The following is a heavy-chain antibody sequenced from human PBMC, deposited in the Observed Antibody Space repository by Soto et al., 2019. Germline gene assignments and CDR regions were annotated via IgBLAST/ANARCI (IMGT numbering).Heavy chain of an antibody. Sequence: GGSLRLSCAASGFTFSNAWMSWVRQAPGKGLEWVGRIKSKTDGGTTDYAAPVKGRFTISRDDSKNTLYLQMNSLKTEDTAVYYCTTQQSSGWPHRRNWFDPWGQGTLVTVSS. J-gene: IGHJ5*02. CDR2: IKSKTDGGTT. V-gene: IGHV3-15*01. D-gene: IGHD6-19*01. CDR3: TTQQSSGWPHRRNWFDP. CDR1: GFTFSNAW.